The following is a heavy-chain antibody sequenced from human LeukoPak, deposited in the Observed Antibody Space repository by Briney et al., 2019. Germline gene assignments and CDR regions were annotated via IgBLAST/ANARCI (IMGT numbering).Heavy chain of an antibody. Sequence: GGSLRLSCAASGFTFSSYAMHWVRQAPGKGLEWVAVISYDGSNKYYADSVKGRFTISRDNSKNTLYLQMSSLRAEDTAVYYCARDLRVDFWSGYFDYWGQGTLVTVSS. D-gene: IGHD3-3*01. CDR1: GFTFSSYA. CDR3: ARDLRVDFWSGYFDY. V-gene: IGHV3-30-3*01. J-gene: IGHJ4*02. CDR2: ISYDGSNK.